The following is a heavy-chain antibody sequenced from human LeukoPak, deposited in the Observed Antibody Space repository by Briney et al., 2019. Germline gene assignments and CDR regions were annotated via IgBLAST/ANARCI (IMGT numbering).Heavy chain of an antibody. CDR1: GYSITNGYY. Sequence: PSETLSLTCNVSGYSITNGYYWGWIRQPPGKGLEWIGSIYHSGSTYYNPSLKSRVTISVATSKNQFSLKLNSVTAADTAVYYCARVPRDRLSVFDYWGQGTLVTVSS. D-gene: IGHD5-24*01. CDR2: IYHSGST. V-gene: IGHV4-38-2*02. CDR3: ARVPRDRLSVFDY. J-gene: IGHJ4*02.